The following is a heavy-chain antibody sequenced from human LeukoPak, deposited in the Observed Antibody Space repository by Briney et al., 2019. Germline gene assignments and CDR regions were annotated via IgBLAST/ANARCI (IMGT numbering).Heavy chain of an antibody. V-gene: IGHV1-69*05. CDR3: ARDRNKYYYDSSGLYYMDV. CDR1: GGTFSSYA. J-gene: IGHJ6*03. CDR2: IIPIFGTA. Sequence: GASVNVSCKASGGTFSSYAISWVRQAPGQGLEWMGGIIPIFGTANYAQKFQGRVTITTDESTSTAYMELSSLRSEDTAVYYCARDRNKYYYDSSGLYYMDVWGKGTTVTVSS. D-gene: IGHD3-22*01.